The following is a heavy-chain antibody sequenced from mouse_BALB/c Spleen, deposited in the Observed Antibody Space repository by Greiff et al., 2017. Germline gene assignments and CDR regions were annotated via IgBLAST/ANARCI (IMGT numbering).Heavy chain of an antibody. D-gene: IGHD2-1*01. CDR1: GFTFSDYY. CDR3: SRDSGNYGGFAY. V-gene: IGHV5-4*02. CDR2: ISDGGSYT. Sequence: EVKLEESGGGLVKPGGSLKLSCAASGFTFSDYYMYWVRQTPEKRLEWVATISDGGSYTYYPDSVKVRFTISRDNAKNNLYLQMSSLKSEDTAMYDCSRDSGNYGGFAYWGQGTLVTVSA. J-gene: IGHJ3*01.